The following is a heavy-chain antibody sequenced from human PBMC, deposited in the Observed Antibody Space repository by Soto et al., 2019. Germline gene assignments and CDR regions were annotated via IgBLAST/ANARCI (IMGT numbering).Heavy chain of an antibody. J-gene: IGHJ5*02. Sequence: TSETLSLTCTVSGGCINSYYWRWIRQPPGKGLEWIGYIDYSGSTHYNPSLKSRVTISVDTSKNQFSLKLSSVTAADTAVYYCQRSPTGWFDPWGQGTLVTVSS. CDR1: GGCINSYY. D-gene: IGHD3-10*01. V-gene: IGHV4-59*01. CDR2: IDYSGST. CDR3: QRSPTGWFDP.